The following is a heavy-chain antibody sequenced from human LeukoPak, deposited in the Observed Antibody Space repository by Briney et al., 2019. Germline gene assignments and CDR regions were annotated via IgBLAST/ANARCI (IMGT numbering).Heavy chain of an antibody. V-gene: IGHV1-18*01. Sequence: ASVKVSCKVSGYTFTSYGISWVRQAPGQGLEWMGWISAYNGNTDYAQKLQGRVTMTTDTSTSTAYMELRSLRSDDTAVYYCARSPYCSSTSCDNNWFDPWGQGTLVTVSS. J-gene: IGHJ5*02. CDR2: ISAYNGNT. CDR1: GYTFTSYG. CDR3: ARSPYCSSTSCDNNWFDP. D-gene: IGHD2-2*02.